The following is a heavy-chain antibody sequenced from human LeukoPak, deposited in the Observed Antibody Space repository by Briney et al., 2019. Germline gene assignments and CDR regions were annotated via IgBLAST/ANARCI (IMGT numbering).Heavy chain of an antibody. Sequence: GGSLRFSCAASGFTFSNYGMHWVRQAPGKGLEWVAVIWYDGSNQYYADSVKGRFTISRDNSKNTLYLQMNSLRAEDTAVYYCARLKSWYLDYWGKGTQVTVSS. J-gene: IGHJ4*02. CDR2: IWYDGSNQ. D-gene: IGHD6-13*01. CDR1: GFTFSNYG. CDR3: ARLKSWYLDY. V-gene: IGHV3-33*01.